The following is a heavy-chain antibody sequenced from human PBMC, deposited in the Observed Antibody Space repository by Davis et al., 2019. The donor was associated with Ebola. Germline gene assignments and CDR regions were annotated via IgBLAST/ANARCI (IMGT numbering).Heavy chain of an antibody. CDR1: GFTLSEYW. CDR2: IKTDGSTT. D-gene: IGHD2-2*01. Sequence: GESLKISCAASGFTLSEYWMHWVRQAPGKGLEWVARIKTDGSTTRYADSVKGRFTISRDNTKNTLYLQMNSLRGEDTAVYYCVRDTSHQLPHWLYYFYGMDVWGQGTTVTVSS. J-gene: IGHJ6*02. CDR3: VRDTSHQLPHWLYYFYGMDV. V-gene: IGHV3-74*01.